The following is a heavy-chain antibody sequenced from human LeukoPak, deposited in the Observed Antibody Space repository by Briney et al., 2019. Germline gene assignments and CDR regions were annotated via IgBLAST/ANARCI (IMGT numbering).Heavy chain of an antibody. CDR1: GYTFTSYW. CDR3: ARDSPPVPAANGGFDY. D-gene: IGHD2-2*01. CDR2: IYPGDSDT. V-gene: IGHV5-51*01. Sequence: GESLKISCQGSGYTFTSYWIGWVRQMPVKGLEWMGSIYPGDSDTKYSPSFQGQVTISVDKSTNTAYLQWKSLKASDTAMYYCARDSPPVPAANGGFDYWGQGTLVTVSS. J-gene: IGHJ4*02.